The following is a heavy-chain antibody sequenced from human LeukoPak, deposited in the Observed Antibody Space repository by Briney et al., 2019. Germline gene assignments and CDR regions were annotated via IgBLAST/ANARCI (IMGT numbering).Heavy chain of an antibody. CDR1: GFTFTDYW. CDR3: ARDELDY. V-gene: IGHV3-7*01. J-gene: IGHJ4*02. Sequence: TGGSLRLSCAASGFTFTDYWMTWVRQAPGKGLEWVANIKQDGSVKYYVDSVKGRFTISRDNAQNSLYLQMNSLRAEDTAVYYCARDELDYWGQGTLVTVSS. CDR2: IKQDGSVK. D-gene: IGHD1-26*01.